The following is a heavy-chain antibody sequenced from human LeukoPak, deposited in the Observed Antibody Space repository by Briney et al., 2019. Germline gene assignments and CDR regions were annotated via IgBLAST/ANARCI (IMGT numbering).Heavy chain of an antibody. CDR1: GGSISSYY. CDR2: IYTSGST. V-gene: IGHV4-4*07. J-gene: IGHJ4*01. CDR3: ARDYSGSYPRHYYFDY. D-gene: IGHD1-26*01. Sequence: PSETLSLTCTVSGGSISSYYWSWIRQPAGKGLEWIGRIYTSGSTNYNPSLKSRVTMSVDTSKNRFSLKLSSVTAADTAVYYCARDYSGSYPRHYYFDYWGQGTLVTVSS.